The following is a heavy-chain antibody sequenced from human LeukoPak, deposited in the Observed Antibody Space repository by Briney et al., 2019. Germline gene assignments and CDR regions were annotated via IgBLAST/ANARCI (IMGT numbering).Heavy chain of an antibody. D-gene: IGHD4-17*01. V-gene: IGHV3-48*03. CDR1: GFSFSSYE. CDR3: ARDTLLYADSPDAFDM. Sequence: GGSPRLSCAASGFSFSSYEMNWVRQAPGKGLEWMSYIGSSGSTVYYADSVKGRFTISRDNAKNSLYLQMNSLRDEDTAVYYCARDTLLYADSPDAFDMWGQGTMVTVSS. CDR2: IGSSGSTV. J-gene: IGHJ3*02.